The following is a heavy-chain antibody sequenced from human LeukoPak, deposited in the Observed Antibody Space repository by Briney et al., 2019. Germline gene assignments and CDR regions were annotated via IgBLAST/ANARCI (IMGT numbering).Heavy chain of an antibody. CDR3: ARGGSNYPDY. Sequence: ASVKVSRKGSGYTFRNHGFTWVRQAPGQGLEWMGWISTHNGDTSYAQSLQDRVTMTIDTSTSTAYMELRSLRSDDTAVYYCARGGSNYPDYWGQGTLVIVSS. J-gene: IGHJ4*02. D-gene: IGHD1-26*01. CDR1: GYTFRNHG. V-gene: IGHV1-18*01. CDR2: ISTHNGDT.